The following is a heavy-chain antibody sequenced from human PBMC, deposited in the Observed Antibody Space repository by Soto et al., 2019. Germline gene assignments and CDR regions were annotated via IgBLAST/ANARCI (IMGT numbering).Heavy chain of an antibody. D-gene: IGHD1-26*01. CDR2: IYHSGST. CDR3: ARDRQQGIVGATGWCDP. CDR1: GYSISSGYY. Sequence: SETLSLTCAVSGYSISSGYYWGWIRQPPGKGLEWIGSIYHSGSTYYNPSLKSRVTISVDTSKNQFSLKLSSLTAADTAVYYCARDRQQGIVGATGWCDPWGQGTRVTVS. V-gene: IGHV4-38-2*02. J-gene: IGHJ5*02.